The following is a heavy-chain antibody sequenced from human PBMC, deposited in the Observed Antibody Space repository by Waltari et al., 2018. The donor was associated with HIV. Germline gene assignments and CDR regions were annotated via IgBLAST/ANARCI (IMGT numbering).Heavy chain of an antibody. D-gene: IGHD3-16*01. Sequence: EVQLLESGGGLVQPGGSLSLSFEASGFTFCTFWMSWVRQAPGKGLEWVANIKQDGSEKYYVDSVKGRFTISRDNAKNSLYLQMNSLRAEDTAVYYCAGRSPARRLNWFGPWGQGTLVTVSS. CDR3: AGRSPARRLNWFGP. J-gene: IGHJ5*02. V-gene: IGHV3-7*01. CDR1: GFTFCTFW. CDR2: IKQDGSEK.